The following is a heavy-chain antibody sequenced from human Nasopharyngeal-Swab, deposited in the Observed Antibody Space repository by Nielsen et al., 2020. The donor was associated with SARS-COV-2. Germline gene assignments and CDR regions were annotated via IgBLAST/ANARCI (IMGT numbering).Heavy chain of an antibody. CDR1: GGSISSYY. CDR3: ARGLWQSSSSWTYYYYYMDV. D-gene: IGHD6-6*01. V-gene: IGHV4-59*01. CDR2: IYYSGST. J-gene: IGHJ6*03. Sequence: GSLRLSCTVSGGSISSYYWSWIRQPPGKGLEWIGYIYYSGSTNYNPSLKSRVTISVDTSKNQFSLKLSSVTAADTAVYYCARGLWQSSSSWTYYYYYMDVWGKGTTVTVSS.